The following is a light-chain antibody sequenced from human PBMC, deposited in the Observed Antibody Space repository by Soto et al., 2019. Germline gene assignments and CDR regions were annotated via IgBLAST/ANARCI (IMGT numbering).Light chain of an antibody. V-gene: IGKV3-15*01. Sequence: EIVMTQSPATLSVSPGERATLSCRASQSVDTYLAWYQQKPGQAPRVLIYGASTRATGAPARFSGSGSGTESTLTISSLQSEDSAVYYCQQYRSWLTFGGGTKVEIK. CDR3: QQYRSWLT. CDR2: GAS. CDR1: QSVDTY. J-gene: IGKJ4*01.